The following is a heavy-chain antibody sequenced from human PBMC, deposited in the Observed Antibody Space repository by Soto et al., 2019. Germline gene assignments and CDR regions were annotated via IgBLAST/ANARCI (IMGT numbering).Heavy chain of an antibody. CDR3: ARLRLLHPSSYMDV. V-gene: IGHV1-18*01. D-gene: IGHD2-15*01. CDR2: ISAYNGNT. J-gene: IGHJ6*03. CDR1: VYTFTSYG. Sequence: VQLVQSGAEVKKPGASVKVSCKASVYTFTSYGISWVRQAPGQGLEWMGWISAYNGNTNNAQKLQARVTMTTDTSTSTAYMELRSLRSDDTAVYYGARLRLLHPSSYMDVWGKGTTVTVSS.